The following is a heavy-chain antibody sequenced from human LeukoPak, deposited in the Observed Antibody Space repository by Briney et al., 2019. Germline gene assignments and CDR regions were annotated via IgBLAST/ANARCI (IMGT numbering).Heavy chain of an antibody. Sequence: SVKVSCKASAGTFSNYGVSWVRQAPGQGLEWVGGIIPTLDTPNFAQKFKGRVTVTTDESSTTVYMDLSSLTSEDTAVYYCAREVRFRGYSYGYGPDYSYYHMDVWAKGPRSPSP. V-gene: IGHV1-69*05. J-gene: IGHJ6*03. D-gene: IGHD5-18*01. CDR2: IIPTLDTP. CDR1: AGTFSNYG. CDR3: AREVRFRGYSYGYGPDYSYYHMDV.